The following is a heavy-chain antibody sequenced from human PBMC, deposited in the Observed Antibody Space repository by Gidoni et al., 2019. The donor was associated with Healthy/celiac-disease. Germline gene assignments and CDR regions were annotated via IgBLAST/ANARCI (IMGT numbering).Heavy chain of an antibody. CDR1: GYTFTGYY. V-gene: IGHV1-2*02. CDR2: INPNSGGT. CDR3: ATVAVYAKSEHYFDY. Sequence: QVQLVQSGAEVKKPGASVKVSCKASGYTFTGYYMHWVRQAPGQGLEWMGWINPNSGGTNYAQKFQGRVTMTRDTSISTAYMELSRLRSDDTDVYYCATVAVYAKSEHYFDYWGQGTLVTVSS. D-gene: IGHD2-8*01. J-gene: IGHJ4*02.